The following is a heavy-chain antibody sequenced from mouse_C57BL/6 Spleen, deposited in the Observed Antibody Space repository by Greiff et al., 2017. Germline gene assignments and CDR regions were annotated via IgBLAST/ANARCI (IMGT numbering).Heavy chain of an antibody. Sequence: QVQLQQPGAELVKPGASVTMSCKASGYTFTSYWITWVKQRPGQGLEWIGDIYPGSGSTNYNEKFKSKATLTVDTSSSTAYMQLSSLTSEDAAVYYCALITTDYAMDYWGQGTSVTVSS. V-gene: IGHV1-55*01. CDR1: GYTFTSYW. J-gene: IGHJ4*01. CDR2: IYPGSGST. CDR3: ALITTDYAMDY. D-gene: IGHD1-1*01.